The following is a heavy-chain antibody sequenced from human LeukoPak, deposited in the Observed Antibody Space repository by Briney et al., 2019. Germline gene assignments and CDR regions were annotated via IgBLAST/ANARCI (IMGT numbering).Heavy chain of an antibody. CDR3: ARASGSYGSGSYYYSGMDV. V-gene: IGHV4-38-2*01. J-gene: IGHJ6*04. Sequence: SETLSLTCAVSGYSIGSGYYWGWIRQPPGKGLEWIGSIFHSGSTYYNPSLKSRVTISVDTSKNQFSLKLSSVTAADTALYYCARASGSYGSGSYYYSGMDVWGKGTTVTVSS. D-gene: IGHD3-10*01. CDR2: IFHSGST. CDR1: GYSIGSGYY.